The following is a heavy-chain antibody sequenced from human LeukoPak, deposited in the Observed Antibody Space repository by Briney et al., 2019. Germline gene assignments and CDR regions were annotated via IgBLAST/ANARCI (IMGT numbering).Heavy chain of an antibody. Sequence: ASVKVSCKASGYTFTGYYMHWVRQAPGQGLEWMGWINPNSGGTNYAQKFQGRVTMTRDTSISSAYMELSRLRSDDTAVYYCAREGVTTGGNDALDIWGQGTMVTVSS. V-gene: IGHV1-2*02. CDR2: INPNSGGT. CDR3: AREGVTTGGNDALDI. D-gene: IGHD1-1*01. CDR1: GYTFTGYY. J-gene: IGHJ3*02.